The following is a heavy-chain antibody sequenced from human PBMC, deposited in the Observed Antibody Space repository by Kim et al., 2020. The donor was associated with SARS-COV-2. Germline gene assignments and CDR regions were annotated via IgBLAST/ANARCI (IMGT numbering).Heavy chain of an antibody. V-gene: IGHV3-21*01. J-gene: IGHJ4*02. CDR2: ISSSSSYI. CDR3: ARDHGEVAAAEPFDY. Sequence: GGSLRLSCAASGFTFSSYSMNWVRQAPGKGLEWVSSISSSSSYIYYADSVKGRFTISRDNAKNSLYLQMNSLRAEDTAVYYCARDHGEVAAAEPFDYWGQGTLVTVSS. CDR1: GFTFSSYS. D-gene: IGHD6-13*01.